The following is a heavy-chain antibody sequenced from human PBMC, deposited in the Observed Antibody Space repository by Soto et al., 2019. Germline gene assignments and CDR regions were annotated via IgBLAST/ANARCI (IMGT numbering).Heavy chain of an antibody. CDR2: ISYDGSNK. Sequence: QVQLVESGGGVVQPGRSLRLSCAASGFTFSSYAMHWVRQAPGKGLEWVAVISYDGSNKYYADSVKGRFTISRDNSKNTLYLQMNSLRAEDTAVYYCARPPRGWSSSSLYYWGQGTLVTVSS. CDR1: GFTFSSYA. D-gene: IGHD6-6*01. J-gene: IGHJ4*02. CDR3: ARPPRGWSSSSLYY. V-gene: IGHV3-30-3*01.